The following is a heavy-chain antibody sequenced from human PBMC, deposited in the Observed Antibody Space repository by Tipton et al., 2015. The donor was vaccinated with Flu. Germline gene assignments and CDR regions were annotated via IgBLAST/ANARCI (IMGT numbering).Heavy chain of an antibody. CDR2: ISYSGST. CDR1: GGSISSGGYY. CDR3: AREGDYYDSSGTRSLFYY. V-gene: IGHV4-31*03. J-gene: IGHJ4*01. Sequence: TLSLTCTVSGGSISSGGYYWRWIRQHPGKGLEWIRYISYSGSTYYNPSLKSRVTISVDTSKNQFSLTLSSVTAVDTAVYYCAREGDYYDSSGTRSLFYYWGQGTLGTVSS. D-gene: IGHD3-22*01.